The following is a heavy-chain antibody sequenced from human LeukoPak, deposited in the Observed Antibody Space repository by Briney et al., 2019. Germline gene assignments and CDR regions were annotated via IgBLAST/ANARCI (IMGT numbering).Heavy chain of an antibody. Sequence: ASVKVSCTASGYTFTGYYMHWVRQAPGQGPEWMGWINPNSGGTNYAQKFQGRVTMTRDTSINTAYMELSRLTSDDAAVYYCARGSIVVVVAAFSTPPFDYWGQGALVTVSS. CDR1: GYTFTGYY. J-gene: IGHJ4*02. V-gene: IGHV1-2*02. D-gene: IGHD2-15*01. CDR3: ARGSIVVVVAAFSTPPFDY. CDR2: INPNSGGT.